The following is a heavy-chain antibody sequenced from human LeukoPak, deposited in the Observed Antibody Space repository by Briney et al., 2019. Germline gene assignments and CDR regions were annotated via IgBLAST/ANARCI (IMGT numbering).Heavy chain of an antibody. CDR2: INHSGST. CDR3: AREYYDFWSGLPPNWFDP. V-gene: IGHV4-34*01. CDR1: GGSFSGYY. Sequence: PLETLSLTCAVYGGSFSGYYWSWIRQPPGKGLEWIGEINHSGSTNYNPSLKSRATISVDTSKNQFSLKLSSVTAADTAVYYCAREYYDFWSGLPPNWFDPWGQGTLVTVSS. D-gene: IGHD3-3*01. J-gene: IGHJ5*02.